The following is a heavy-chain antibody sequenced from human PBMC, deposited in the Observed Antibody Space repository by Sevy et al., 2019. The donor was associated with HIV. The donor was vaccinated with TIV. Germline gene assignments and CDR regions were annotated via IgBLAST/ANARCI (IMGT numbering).Heavy chain of an antibody. J-gene: IGHJ4*02. CDR3: TTVLGYCTNGVCSQSHY. CDR1: GFTFSNAW. CDR2: IKSKTDGGTT. D-gene: IGHD2-8*01. V-gene: IGHV3-15*01. Sequence: GGSLRLSCAASGFTFSNAWMSWVRQAPGKGLEWVGRIKSKTDGGTTDYAAPVKGRFTISRDDSKNTLYLQMNSLKPEDTAVYYCTTVLGYCTNGVCSQSHYWGQGTLVTVSS.